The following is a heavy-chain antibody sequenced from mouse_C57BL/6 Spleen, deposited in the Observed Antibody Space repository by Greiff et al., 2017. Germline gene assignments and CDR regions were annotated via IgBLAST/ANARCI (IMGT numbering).Heavy chain of an antibody. Sequence: QVQLQQSGPELVKPGASVKISCKASGYAFSSSWMNWVKQRPGKGLEWIGRIYPGDGDTNYNGKFKGKATLTADKSSSTAYMQLSSLTSEDSAVYFCARDWVITTVVATDYWGQGPTLTVSS. CDR3: ARDWVITTVVATDY. CDR1: GYAFSSSW. J-gene: IGHJ2*01. CDR2: IYPGDGDT. V-gene: IGHV1-82*01. D-gene: IGHD1-1*01.